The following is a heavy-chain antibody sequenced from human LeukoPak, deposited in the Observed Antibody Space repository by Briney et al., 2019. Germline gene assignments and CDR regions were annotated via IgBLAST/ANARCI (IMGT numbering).Heavy chain of an antibody. CDR3: AKGDSGSYGALDI. Sequence: GGSLRLSCAASGFTFSTYGMHWVRQAPGKGLEWVAVIWYDGSNKYHADSVKGRFVISRDNSKNTLYLQMNSLRAEDTAVYYCAKGDSGSYGALDIWGQGTMVTVSS. CDR1: GFTFSTYG. V-gene: IGHV3-33*03. CDR2: IWYDGSNK. D-gene: IGHD1-26*01. J-gene: IGHJ3*02.